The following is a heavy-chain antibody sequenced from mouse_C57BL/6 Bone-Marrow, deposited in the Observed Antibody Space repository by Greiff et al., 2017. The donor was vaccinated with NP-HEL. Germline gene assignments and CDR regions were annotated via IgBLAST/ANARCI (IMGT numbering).Heavy chain of an antibody. CDR1: GYSITSGYY. CDR2: ISYDGSN. V-gene: IGHV3-6*01. CDR3: ARGSRLDY. Sequence: DVKLQESGPGLVKPSQSLSLTCSVTGYSITSGYYWNWIRQFPGNKLEWMGYISYDGSNNYNPSLKNRISITRDTSKNQFFLKLNSVTTEDTATYYCARGSRLDYWGQGTTLTVSS. J-gene: IGHJ2*01.